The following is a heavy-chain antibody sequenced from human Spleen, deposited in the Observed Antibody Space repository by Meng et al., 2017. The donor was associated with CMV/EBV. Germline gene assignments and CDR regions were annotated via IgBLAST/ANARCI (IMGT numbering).Heavy chain of an antibody. CDR1: GYTFTNYY. CDR2: INSAGGST. CDR3: ARILVVDYYYGMDV. V-gene: IGHV1-46*01. D-gene: IGHD2-15*01. Sequence: ASVKVSCKASGYTFTNYYMHWVRQAPGQGLEWMGMINSAGGSTGYAQKFQGRVILARDTSTSTVYMELSSLRSEDTAVYYCARILVVDYYYGMDVWGQGTTVTVSS. J-gene: IGHJ6*02.